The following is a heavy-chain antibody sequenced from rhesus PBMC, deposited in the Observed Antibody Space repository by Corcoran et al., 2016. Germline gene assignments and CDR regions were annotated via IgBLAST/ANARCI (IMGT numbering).Heavy chain of an antibody. CDR1: GYSIRSGYG. CDR3: ARVDLNWYFDL. J-gene: IGHJ2*01. CDR2: IYGGRGST. Sequence: QVQLQESGPGLVKPSETLSLPCAVSGYSIRSGYGRCCIRQPPGKRLEWIGQIYGGRGSTYYNPSLKSRVTVSKDTSNNQFSLNLSSVTAADTAVYYCARVDLNWYFDLWGPGTPITISS. D-gene: IGHD5-12*01. V-gene: IGHV4-127*01.